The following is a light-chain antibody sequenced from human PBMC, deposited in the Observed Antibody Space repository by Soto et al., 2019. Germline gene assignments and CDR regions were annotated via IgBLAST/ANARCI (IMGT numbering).Light chain of an antibody. J-gene: IGKJ1*01. CDR1: QSISSG. CDR3: QQYNKYWT. CDR2: KAS. V-gene: IGKV1-5*03. Sequence: DIRMTQSPSTLSASVGDRVTITCRASQSISSGLAWYQQKPGKAPKFLIYKASRLQSGVPSRFSGSGSGTEFTLTISSLQPDDFTTYYCQQYNKYWTVGQGTKVEIK.